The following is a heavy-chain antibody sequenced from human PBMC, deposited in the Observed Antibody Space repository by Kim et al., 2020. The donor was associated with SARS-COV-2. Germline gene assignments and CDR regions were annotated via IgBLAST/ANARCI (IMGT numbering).Heavy chain of an antibody. CDR2: IYYSGST. Sequence: SETLSLTCTVSGGSISSYYWSWIRQPPGKGLEWIGYIYYSGSTNYNPSLKSRVTISVDTSKNQFSLKLSSVTAADTAVYYCAREYYYDSSGYYGMDVWGQGTTVTVSS. D-gene: IGHD3-22*01. CDR1: GGSISSYY. V-gene: IGHV4-59*13. CDR3: AREYYYDSSGYYGMDV. J-gene: IGHJ6*02.